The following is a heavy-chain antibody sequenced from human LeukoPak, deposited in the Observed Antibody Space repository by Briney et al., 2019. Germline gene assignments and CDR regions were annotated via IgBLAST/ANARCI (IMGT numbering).Heavy chain of an antibody. CDR1: GGSISSYY. CDR2: IYYSGST. CDR3: ARGIGVCSSTSCYLAWFDP. J-gene: IGHJ5*02. V-gene: IGHV4-59*12. D-gene: IGHD2-2*01. Sequence: SETLSLTCTVSGGSISSYYWSWIRQPPGKGLEWIGYIYYSGSTNYIPSLKSRVTISADTSNNQFSLKLSSVTAADTAVYYCARGIGVCSSTSCYLAWFDPWGQGTLVTVSS.